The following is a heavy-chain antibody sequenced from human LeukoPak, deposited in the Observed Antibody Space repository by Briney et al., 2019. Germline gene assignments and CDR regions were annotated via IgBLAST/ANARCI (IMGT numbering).Heavy chain of an antibody. CDR1: GFTFSGYG. CDR2: IWYDGSNK. D-gene: IGHD5-12*01. V-gene: IGHV3-33*08. J-gene: IGHJ6*02. CDR3: ARDGIVATTPYGMDV. Sequence: PGGSLRLSCAASGFTFSGYGMHWVRQAPGKGLEWVAVIWYDGSNKYYADSVKGRFTISRDNSKNTLYLQMNSLRAEDTAVYYCARDGIVATTPYGMDVWGQGTTVTVSS.